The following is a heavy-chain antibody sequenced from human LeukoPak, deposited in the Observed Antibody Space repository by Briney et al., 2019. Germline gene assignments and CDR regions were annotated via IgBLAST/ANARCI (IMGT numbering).Heavy chain of an antibody. V-gene: IGHV3-30*04. CDR3: ARGLFLSGYLDAFDI. D-gene: IGHD3-22*01. CDR2: ISYDGSNK. J-gene: IGHJ3*02. Sequence: GSLRLSCAASGFSFSTYAMHWVRQAPGKGLEWVALISYDGSNKYYADSVKGRFTISRDNSKNTLYLQTNSLKVEDTALYYCARGLFLSGYLDAFDIWGQGTVVTVSS. CDR1: GFSFSTYA.